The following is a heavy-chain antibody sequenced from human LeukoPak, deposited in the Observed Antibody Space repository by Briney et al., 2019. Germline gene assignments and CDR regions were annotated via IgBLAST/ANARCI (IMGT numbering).Heavy chain of an antibody. CDR1: GFTFSTYA. V-gene: IGHV3-23*01. CDR2: ISGSGDNT. J-gene: IGHJ4*02. D-gene: IGHD3-22*01. Sequence: GGSLRLSCAASGFTFSTYAMNWVHQAPGKGLEWVSGISGSGDNTYYTDSVKGRFTISRDNSKDTLYLQMNSLRAEDTAVYYCAKERSSGVYRPFDYWGQGTLVTVSS. CDR3: AKERSSGVYRPFDY.